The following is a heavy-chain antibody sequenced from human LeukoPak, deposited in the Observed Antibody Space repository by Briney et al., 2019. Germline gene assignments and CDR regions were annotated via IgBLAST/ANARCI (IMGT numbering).Heavy chain of an antibody. D-gene: IGHD3-22*01. CDR2: ISSSSSTI. CDR3: ARGYYDSSGYPDY. V-gene: IGHV3-48*04. Sequence: GGSLRLSCAASGFTFSSYSMNWVRQAPGKGLEWVSYISSSSSTIYYADSVKGRFTISRDNAKNSLYLQMNSLRAEDTAVYYCARGYYDSSGYPDYWGQGTLVTVSS. CDR1: GFTFSSYS. J-gene: IGHJ4*02.